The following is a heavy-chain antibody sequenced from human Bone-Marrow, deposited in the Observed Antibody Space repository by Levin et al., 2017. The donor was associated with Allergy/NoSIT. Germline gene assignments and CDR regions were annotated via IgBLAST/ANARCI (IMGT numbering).Heavy chain of an antibody. Sequence: SETLSLTCTVSGDSISSGYYYWSWIRQHPEKGLEWIGYIHNNGNTYYNPSLKSRLTISVDTSKNEFSLKLNSVTAADTAVYYCARGGGVGFCSGGTCYGWFDPWGQGTLVTVSS. CDR3: ARGGGVGFCSGGTCYGWFDP. J-gene: IGHJ5*02. CDR1: GDSISSGYYY. CDR2: IHNNGNT. V-gene: IGHV4-31*03. D-gene: IGHD2-15*01.